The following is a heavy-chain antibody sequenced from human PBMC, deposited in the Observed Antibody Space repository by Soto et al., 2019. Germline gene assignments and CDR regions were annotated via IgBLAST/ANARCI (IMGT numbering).Heavy chain of an antibody. V-gene: IGHV1-69*13. CDR1: GGTFSSYA. CDR2: TIPIFGTA. CDR3: ARAMRCGGVCDWDYYGMDV. Sequence: SVKVSCKASGGTFSSYAISWVRQAPGQGLEWMGGTIPIFGTANYAQKFQGRVTITADESTSTAYMELSSLRSEDTAVYYCARAMRCGGVCDWDYYGMDVWGQGTTVTVSS. J-gene: IGHJ6*02. D-gene: IGHD2-8*02.